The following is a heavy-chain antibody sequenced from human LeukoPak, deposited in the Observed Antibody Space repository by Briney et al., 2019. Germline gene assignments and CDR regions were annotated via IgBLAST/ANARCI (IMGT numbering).Heavy chain of an antibody. J-gene: IGHJ4*02. CDR3: ARDRYCSGGSCYPAWESFGY. CDR1: GFTFSSYS. V-gene: IGHV3-21*01. CDR2: ISSSSSYI. D-gene: IGHD2-15*01. Sequence: GGSLRLSCAASGFTFSSYSMNWVRQAPGKGLEWVSSISSSSSYIYYADSVKGRFTISRDNAKNSLYLQMNSLRAEDTAVYYCARDRYCSGGSCYPAWESFGYWGQGTLVTVSS.